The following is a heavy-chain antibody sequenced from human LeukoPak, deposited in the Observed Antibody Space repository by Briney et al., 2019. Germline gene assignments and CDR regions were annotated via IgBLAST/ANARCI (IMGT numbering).Heavy chain of an antibody. Sequence: PGGSLRLSCAASGFTFSNAWMSWVRQAPGKGLEWVGRIKSKTDGGTTDYAAPVKGRFTISRDDSKNTLYLQMNSLKTEDTAVYYCTTTRVATLLGDFDYWGQGTLVTVSS. J-gene: IGHJ4*02. CDR2: IKSKTDGGTT. CDR3: TTTRVATLLGDFDY. V-gene: IGHV3-15*01. D-gene: IGHD5-12*01. CDR1: GFTFSNAW.